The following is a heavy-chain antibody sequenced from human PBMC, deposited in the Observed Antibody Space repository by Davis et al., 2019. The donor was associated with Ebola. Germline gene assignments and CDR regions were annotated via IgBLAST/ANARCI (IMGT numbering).Heavy chain of an antibody. D-gene: IGHD6-19*01. Sequence: MPSETLSLTCTVSGGSISSGDYYWSWIRQPPGKGLEWIGEINHSGSTNYNPSLKSRVTISVDTSKNQFSLKLGSVTAADTAVYYCARGLFGIAVAGTPFDYWGQGTLVTVSS. CDR2: INHSGST. CDR1: GGSISSGDYY. V-gene: IGHV4-39*07. CDR3: ARGLFGIAVAGTPFDY. J-gene: IGHJ4*02.